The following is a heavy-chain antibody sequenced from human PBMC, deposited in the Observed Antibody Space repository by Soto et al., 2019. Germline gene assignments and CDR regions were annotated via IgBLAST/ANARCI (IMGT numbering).Heavy chain of an antibody. J-gene: IGHJ4*02. CDR2: TIPIFGTA. D-gene: IGHD3-16*01. CDR3: ARYTFMTKLYY. V-gene: IGHV1-69*01. Sequence: QVQLVQSGAEVKKPGSSVKVSCKASGGTFSRYAIIWVRQAPGQGLEWMGGTIPIFGTANYAQKFQGKVTITADESTSTAYMELSSVRSEDTAVYYCARYTFMTKLYYWGQGTLVTVYS. CDR1: GGTFSRYA.